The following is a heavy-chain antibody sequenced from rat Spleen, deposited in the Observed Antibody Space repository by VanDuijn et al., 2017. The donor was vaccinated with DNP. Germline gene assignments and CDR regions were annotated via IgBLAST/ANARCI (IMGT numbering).Heavy chain of an antibody. CDR1: GYSITSNY. Sequence: EVQLQESGPGLVKPSQSLSLTCSVTGYSITSNYWGWIRKFPGSEMEWIGHISYGGNTRYNPSLKSRISITRDTSKNQFFLHVISVTPEDTATYYCASTQYSGDVNWFAYWGQGTLVTVSS. D-gene: IGHD1-1*01. V-gene: IGHV3-1*01. J-gene: IGHJ3*01. CDR2: ISYGGNT. CDR3: ASTQYSGDVNWFAY.